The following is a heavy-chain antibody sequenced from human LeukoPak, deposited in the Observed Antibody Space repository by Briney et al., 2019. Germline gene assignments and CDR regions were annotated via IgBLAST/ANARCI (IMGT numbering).Heavy chain of an antibody. Sequence: SETLSLTCTVSGYSISSDYYWGWIRQPPGKGLEWIGTINHRGSTYKKPSLKSRVTISVDTSKNQLSLKLSSVTAADTAVYYCARVGIVGAIDAFDIWGQGTMVTVSS. V-gene: IGHV4-38-2*02. CDR3: ARVGIVGAIDAFDI. J-gene: IGHJ3*02. CDR2: INHRGST. D-gene: IGHD1-26*01. CDR1: GYSISSDYY.